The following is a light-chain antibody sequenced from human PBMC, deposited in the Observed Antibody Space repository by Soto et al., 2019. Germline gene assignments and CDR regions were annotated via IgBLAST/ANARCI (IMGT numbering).Light chain of an antibody. Sequence: EIVLTQSPGTLSLSPGERATLSCGASQTVSSNYLAWYQQKPGQAPRLLIYGASSRATGIPDRFSGSVSGTDFVLTISRLEPEDFAVYYCQQYFKSPWTFGQGTKVDIK. CDR2: GAS. J-gene: IGKJ1*01. CDR1: QTVSSNY. V-gene: IGKV3-20*01. CDR3: QQYFKSPWT.